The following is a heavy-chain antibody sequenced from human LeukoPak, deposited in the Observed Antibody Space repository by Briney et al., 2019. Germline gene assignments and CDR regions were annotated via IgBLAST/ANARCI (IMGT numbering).Heavy chain of an antibody. Sequence: GGSLRLSCAAPGFTFSRYGMHWVRQAPGKGVEWVAVISYDGTDKYYADSVKGRFTISRDNSKNTLSLQMNSLRAEDTAVYYCAKEVVLNWFDSWGQGTLVTVSS. CDR1: GFTFSRYG. CDR2: ISYDGTDK. D-gene: IGHD2-8*02. J-gene: IGHJ5*01. CDR3: AKEVVLNWFDS. V-gene: IGHV3-30*18.